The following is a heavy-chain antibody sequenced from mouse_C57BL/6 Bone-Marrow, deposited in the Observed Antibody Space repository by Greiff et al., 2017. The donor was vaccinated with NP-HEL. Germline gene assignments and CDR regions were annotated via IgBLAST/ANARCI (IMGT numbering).Heavy chain of an antibody. D-gene: IGHD1-1*01. J-gene: IGHJ3*01. CDR3: ARDPYYYGSSWFAY. CDR1: GFTFSSYA. Sequence: EVKLMESGGGLVKPGGSLKLSCAASGFTFSSYAMSWVRQTPEKRLEWVATISDGGSYTYYPDNVKGRFTISRDNAKNNLYLQMSHLKSEDTAMYYCARDPYYYGSSWFAYWGQGTLVTVSA. CDR2: ISDGGSYT. V-gene: IGHV5-4*01.